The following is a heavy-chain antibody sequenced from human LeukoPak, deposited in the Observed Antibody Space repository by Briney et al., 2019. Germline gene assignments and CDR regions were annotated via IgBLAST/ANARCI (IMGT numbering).Heavy chain of an antibody. D-gene: IGHD2-2*01. J-gene: IGHJ6*03. V-gene: IGHV3-48*01. Sequence: GSLRLSCAASGFTFSSYTMNWVRQAPGKGLEWVSYISSSSSTIYYADSVKGRFTISRDNAKNSLCLQMNSLRAEDTAVYYCARAPQIYCSSTSCHYYYYYMDVWGKGTTVTVSS. CDR2: ISSSSSTI. CDR3: ARAPQIYCSSTSCHYYYYYMDV. CDR1: GFTFSSYT.